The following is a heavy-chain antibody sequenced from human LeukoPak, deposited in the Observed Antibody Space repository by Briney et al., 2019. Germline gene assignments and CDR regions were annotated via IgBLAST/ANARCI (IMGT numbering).Heavy chain of an antibody. Sequence: GESLKISCKGSGYSFNSYWIGWVRQMPGKGLEWVGIIFPGDSDTRYSPSFQGQVTISADKSISTAYLQWSSLRPSDTAMYYCARQRSSGWYPPNRGFDYWGQGTLVTVSS. J-gene: IGHJ4*02. CDR2: IFPGDSDT. V-gene: IGHV5-51*01. CDR1: GYSFNSYW. CDR3: ARQRSSGWYPPNRGFDY. D-gene: IGHD6-19*01.